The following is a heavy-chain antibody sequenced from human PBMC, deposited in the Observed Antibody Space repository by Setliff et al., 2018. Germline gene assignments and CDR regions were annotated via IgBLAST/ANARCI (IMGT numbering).Heavy chain of an antibody. CDR3: ARQSHYYDSSGLDY. J-gene: IGHJ4*02. V-gene: IGHV4-38-2*01. D-gene: IGHD3-22*01. CDR2: ICHSGST. Sequence: PSETLSLTCAVSGYSISSGYYWGWIRQPPGKGLEWIGSICHSGSTYYNPSLKSRVTISVDTSKNQFSLKLSSVTAADTAVYYCARQSHYYDSSGLDYWGQGTLVTVSS. CDR1: GYSISSGYY.